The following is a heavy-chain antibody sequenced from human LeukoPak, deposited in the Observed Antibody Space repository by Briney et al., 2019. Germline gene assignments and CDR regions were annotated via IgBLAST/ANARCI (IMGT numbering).Heavy chain of an antibody. CDR2: TSYDGSNK. Sequence: PGGSLRLSCAASGFTFSSYAMHWVRQAPGKGLEWVAATSYDGSNKYYADSVKGRFTISRDNSKNTLYLQMNSLRAEDTAVYYCARAGITGTTDFDYWGQGTLVTVSS. V-gene: IGHV3-30-3*01. CDR3: ARAGITGTTDFDY. CDR1: GFTFSSYA. J-gene: IGHJ4*02. D-gene: IGHD1-7*01.